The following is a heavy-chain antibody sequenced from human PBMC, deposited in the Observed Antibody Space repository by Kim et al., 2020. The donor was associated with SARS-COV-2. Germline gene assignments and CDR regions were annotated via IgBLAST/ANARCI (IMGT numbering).Heavy chain of an antibody. CDR3: AKLAVAADYYGMDV. D-gene: IGHD6-19*01. J-gene: IGHJ6*02. CDR1: GFTFDDYA. V-gene: IGHV3-9*01. Sequence: GGSLRLSCAASGFTFDDYAMHWVRQAPGKGLEWVSGISWSSGSIGYADSVKGRFTISRDNAKNSLYLQMNSLRAEDTALYYCAKLAVAADYYGMDVWGQGTTVTVSS. CDR2: ISWSSGSI.